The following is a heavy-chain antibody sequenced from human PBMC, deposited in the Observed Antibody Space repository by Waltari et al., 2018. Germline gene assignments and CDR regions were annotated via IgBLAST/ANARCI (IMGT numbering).Heavy chain of an antibody. D-gene: IGHD2-8*01. V-gene: IGHV4-34*01. CDR3: ARGRRVYSCFDY. Sequence: QVQLQQWGAGLLKPSETLSLTCAVYGGSFSGYYWSWIRQPPGKGLEWIGEINHSGSTNYNPSLKSRVTISVDTSKNQFSLKLSSVTAADTAVYYCARGRRVYSCFDYWGQGTLVTVSS. CDR1: GGSFSGYY. CDR2: INHSGST. J-gene: IGHJ4*02.